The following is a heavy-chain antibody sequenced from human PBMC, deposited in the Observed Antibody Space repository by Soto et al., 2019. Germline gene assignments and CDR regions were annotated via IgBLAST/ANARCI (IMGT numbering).Heavy chain of an antibody. CDR1: VYRFSDYY. D-gene: IGHD3-10*01. CDR3: AGHGRDSGTFDALDV. Sequence: ASVKVSCKTSVYRFSDYYVHWVRQAPGQGLEWLGWIISKSKTQTYAEKFRGRVTLTTDTSTNTFSLQLDTLTSDDTAVYYCAGHGRDSGTFDALDVWGQGTTVTVSS. J-gene: IGHJ6*02. CDR2: IISKSKTQ. V-gene: IGHV1-2*02.